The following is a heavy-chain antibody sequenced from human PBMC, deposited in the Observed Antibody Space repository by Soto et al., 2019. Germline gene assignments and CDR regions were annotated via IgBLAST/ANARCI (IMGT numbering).Heavy chain of an antibody. Sequence: GASVKVSCKASGGTFSSYAISWVRQAPGQGLEWMGEIIPIFDTANYAQKFQGRVTITADESTSTAYMELNSLRAEDTAVYYCAREPPYPSYCSSTSCYGDYFDYWGQGTLVTVSS. CDR1: GGTFSSYA. CDR3: AREPPYPSYCSSTSCYGDYFDY. J-gene: IGHJ4*02. D-gene: IGHD2-2*01. CDR2: IIPIFDTA. V-gene: IGHV1-69*13.